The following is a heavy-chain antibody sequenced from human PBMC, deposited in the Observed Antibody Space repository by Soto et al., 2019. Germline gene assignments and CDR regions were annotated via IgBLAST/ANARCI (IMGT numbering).Heavy chain of an antibody. Sequence: VASVKVSCKASGGTFSSYTISWVRQAPGQGLEWMGRIIPILGIANYAQKFQGRVTVTADKSTSTAYMELSSLRSEDTAVYFCARELSLVGPLGDLPDGFHRPVGGGDAFDIWG. CDR1: GGTFSSYT. V-gene: IGHV1-69*04. J-gene: IGHJ3*02. CDR3: ARELSLVGPLGDLPDGFHRPVGGGDAFDI. CDR2: IIPILGIA. D-gene: IGHD1-26*01.